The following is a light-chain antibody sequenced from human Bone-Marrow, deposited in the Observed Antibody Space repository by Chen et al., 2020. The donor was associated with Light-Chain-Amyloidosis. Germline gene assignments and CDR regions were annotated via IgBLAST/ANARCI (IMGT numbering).Light chain of an antibody. CDR3: QQYNNWPRT. J-gene: IGKJ1*01. Sequence: EIVMTQSPVPLSVSPGERATLSCRASQSVSSNLAWYQQKPGQAPRLLIYGASTRATGIPARFSGSGSGTEFTLTISSLQSEDFAVYYCQQYNNWPRTFGQGTKVEIK. CDR1: QSVSSN. CDR2: GAS. V-gene: IGKV3-15*01.